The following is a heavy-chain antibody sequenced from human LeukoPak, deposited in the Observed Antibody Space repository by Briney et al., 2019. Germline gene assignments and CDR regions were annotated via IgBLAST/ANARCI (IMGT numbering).Heavy chain of an antibody. Sequence: GESLKISCKASGFSFTNYWIGWVRQMPGKGLEWMGIIYPGDSDTRYSPSFQGQVTISADKSSSTAYLQWRSLKASDTAMYYCAGHSFDTVDAFDVWGQGTMVTVSS. D-gene: IGHD2-2*02. V-gene: IGHV5-51*01. J-gene: IGHJ3*01. CDR3: AGHSFDTVDAFDV. CDR2: IYPGDSDT. CDR1: GFSFTNYW.